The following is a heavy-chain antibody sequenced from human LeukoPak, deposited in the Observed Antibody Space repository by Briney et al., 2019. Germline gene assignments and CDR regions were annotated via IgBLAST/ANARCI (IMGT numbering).Heavy chain of an antibody. CDR3: ARGGTTYYYYYMDV. CDR1: GGSISSSNW. V-gene: IGHV4-4*02. D-gene: IGHD1-1*01. CDR2: IYHSGST. J-gene: IGHJ6*03. Sequence: PSETLSLTCAVSGGSISSSNWWSWVRQPPGKGLEWIGEIYHSGSTNYNPSLKSRVTLSVDKSKNQSSLKLSSVTAADTAVYYCARGGTTYYYYYMDVWGKGTTVTISS.